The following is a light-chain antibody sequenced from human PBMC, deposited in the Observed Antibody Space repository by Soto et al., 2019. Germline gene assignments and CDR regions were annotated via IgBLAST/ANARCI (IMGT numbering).Light chain of an antibody. CDR3: QQSYNPPPT. V-gene: IGKV1-39*01. Sequence: DIQMTQSPSSLSASVGDRVTITCRASQSISSYLNWYQQKPGKAPKLLIYAASSLQTGVPSRFSGSGSGTEFTLTISSLQPADFATYFRQQSYNPPPTFGQGTKVDIK. CDR2: AAS. CDR1: QSISSY. J-gene: IGKJ1*01.